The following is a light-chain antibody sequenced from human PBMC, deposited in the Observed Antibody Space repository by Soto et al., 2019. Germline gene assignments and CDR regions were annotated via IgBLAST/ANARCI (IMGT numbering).Light chain of an antibody. J-gene: IGKJ4*01. V-gene: IGKV3-11*01. CDR1: QSVSSY. CDR3: QQRSNWPPT. Sequence: EIVLTQSPGTLSVSPGESATLSCRASQSVSSYLAWYQQRPGQAPRLLIYDASKRATGIPAKFSGSGSGTDFILTINTLEPEDFAVYYCQQRSNWPPTFGGGTKVDIK. CDR2: DAS.